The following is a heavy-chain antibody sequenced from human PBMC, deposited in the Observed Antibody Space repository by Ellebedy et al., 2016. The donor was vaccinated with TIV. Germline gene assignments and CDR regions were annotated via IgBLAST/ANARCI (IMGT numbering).Heavy chain of an antibody. CDR1: GFTFSSYS. J-gene: IGHJ4*02. CDR3: ARGATYGDYVWY. V-gene: IGHV3-48*02. CDR2: ISSSSTI. Sequence: GGSLRLXXAASGFTFSSYSMNWVRQAPGKGLEWVSYISSSSTIYYADSVKGRFTISRDNAKNSLYLQMNSLRDEDTAVYYCARGATYGDYVWYWGQGTLVTVSS. D-gene: IGHD4-17*01.